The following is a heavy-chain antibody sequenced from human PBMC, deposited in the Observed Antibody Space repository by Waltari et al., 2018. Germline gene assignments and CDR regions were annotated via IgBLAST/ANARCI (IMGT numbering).Heavy chain of an antibody. V-gene: IGHV3-13*01. Sequence: EVQLVESGGGLVQPGGSLRLPCAASGFTFSSYDMHWVRQATGKGLEWVSAIGTAGDTYYPGSVKGRFTISRENAKNSLYLQMNSLRAGDTAVYYCARAVAGTLFDYWGQGTLVTVSS. J-gene: IGHJ4*02. CDR2: IGTAGDT. D-gene: IGHD6-19*01. CDR1: GFTFSSYD. CDR3: ARAVAGTLFDY.